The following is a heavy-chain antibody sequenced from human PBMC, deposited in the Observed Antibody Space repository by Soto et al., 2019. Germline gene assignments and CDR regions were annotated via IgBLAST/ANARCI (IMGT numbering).Heavy chain of an antibody. J-gene: IGHJ4*02. CDR2: ISRNGGST. D-gene: IGHD1-26*01. V-gene: IGHV3-23*01. Sequence: EVQLLESGGGLLQPGGSLRLSCAASGFTFRSYAMNWVRQAPGKGLEWVSGISRNGGSTYYADPVKGRFTISRDNSKNTLYLQMNSLRAEDTAVYYCARGLVGATTAFDYWGQGTLVTVSS. CDR1: GFTFRSYA. CDR3: ARGLVGATTAFDY.